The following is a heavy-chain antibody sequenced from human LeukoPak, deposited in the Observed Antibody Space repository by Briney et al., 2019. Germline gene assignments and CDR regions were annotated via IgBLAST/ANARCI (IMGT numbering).Heavy chain of an antibody. CDR2: INPNSGGT. Sequence: ASVRVSFKASGYTFTGYYMHWVRQAPGQGLGWMGWINPNSGGTNYAQKFQGRVTMTRDTSISTAYMELSRLRSDDTAVYYCACRSKTTFFGYWGQGTLVTVSS. J-gene: IGHJ4*02. V-gene: IGHV1-2*02. CDR1: GYTFTGYY. D-gene: IGHD4-17*01. CDR3: ACRSKTTFFGY.